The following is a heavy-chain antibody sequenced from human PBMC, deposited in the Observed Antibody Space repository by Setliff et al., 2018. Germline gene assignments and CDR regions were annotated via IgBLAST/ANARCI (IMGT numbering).Heavy chain of an antibody. CDR2: MNPNSGNT. CDR3: ARGAVGATIFNY. CDR1: GYTFTSYD. Sequence: ASVKVSCKASGYTFTSYDINWVRQASGHGLEWVGWMNPNSGNTGYGQKFQGRVTISRNTSINTAYMELSSLTSEDTAVYYCARGAVGATIFNYWGQGTLVTVSS. V-gene: IGHV1-8*03. J-gene: IGHJ4*02. D-gene: IGHD1-26*01.